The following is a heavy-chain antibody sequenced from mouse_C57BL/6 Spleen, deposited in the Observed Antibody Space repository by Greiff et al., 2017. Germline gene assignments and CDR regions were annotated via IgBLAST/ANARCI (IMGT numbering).Heavy chain of an antibody. Sequence: QVQLQQPGAELVKPGASVKLSCKASGYTFTSYWMHWVKQRPGRGLEWIGRIYPGDGDTNYNGKFKGKATLTADKSSSTAYMQLSSLTSEDSAVYFCASHYYGSSYKYFDVWGTGTTVTVSS. J-gene: IGHJ1*03. CDR3: ASHYYGSSYKYFDV. D-gene: IGHD1-1*01. CDR1: GYTFTSYW. V-gene: IGHV1-62-3*01. CDR2: IYPGDGDT.